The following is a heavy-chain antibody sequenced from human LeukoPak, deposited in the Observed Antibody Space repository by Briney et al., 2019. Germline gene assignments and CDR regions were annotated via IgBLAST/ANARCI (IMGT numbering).Heavy chain of an antibody. J-gene: IGHJ4*02. CDR3: ARDITSHYFDY. Sequence: GGSLRLSCAASGFTFSRHGMHWVRQAPGKGLEWVAVICYDGGDKYYADSVKGRFTISRDNSKNTLYLQMNSLRVEDTAVYYCARDITSHYFDYCGQGTLVTVSS. D-gene: IGHD1-14*01. V-gene: IGHV3-33*08. CDR1: GFTFSRHG. CDR2: ICYDGGDK.